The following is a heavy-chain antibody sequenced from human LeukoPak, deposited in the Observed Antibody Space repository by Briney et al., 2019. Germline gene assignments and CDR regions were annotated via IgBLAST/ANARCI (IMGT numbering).Heavy chain of an antibody. CDR3: ARGGLWANYYYYYMDV. D-gene: IGHD3-10*01. CDR1: GGSFSGYY. CDR2: INHSGST. V-gene: IGHV4-34*01. J-gene: IGHJ6*03. Sequence: SETLSLTCAVYGGSFSGYYWSWIRQPPGKGLEWIGEINHSGSTNYNPSLKSRVTISVDTSKNQFSLKLSSVTAADTAVYYCARGGLWANYYYYYMDVWGKGTTVTVSS.